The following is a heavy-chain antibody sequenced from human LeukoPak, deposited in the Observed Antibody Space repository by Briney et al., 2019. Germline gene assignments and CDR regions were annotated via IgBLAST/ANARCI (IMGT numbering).Heavy chain of an antibody. CDR3: ARGSPASGRFPFNY. J-gene: IGHJ4*02. CDR1: GYTFTDYY. Sequence: GASVKVSCKASGYTFTDYYMHWVRQAPGQGLEWMGWISPNSGDTKYAQNFQGEVTMTRDTSISTAYMELNNLNSDDTAVYYCARGSPASGRFPFNYWGRGTLVTVSS. V-gene: IGHV1-2*02. CDR2: ISPNSGDT. D-gene: IGHD6-19*01.